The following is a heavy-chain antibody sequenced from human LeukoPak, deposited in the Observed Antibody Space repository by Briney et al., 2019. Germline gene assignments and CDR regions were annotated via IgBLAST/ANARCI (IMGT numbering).Heavy chain of an antibody. CDR2: IYHSGST. D-gene: IGHD2-15*01. CDR3: ARAPPQTPHFDL. V-gene: IGHV4-39*07. CDR1: GGSISSSSYY. Sequence: PSETLSLTCTVSGGSISSSSYYWGWIRQPPGKGLEWIGSIYHSGSTYYNPSLKSRVTISVDTSKNQFSLKLSSVTAADTAVYYCARAPPQTPHFDLWGRGTLVTVSS. J-gene: IGHJ2*01.